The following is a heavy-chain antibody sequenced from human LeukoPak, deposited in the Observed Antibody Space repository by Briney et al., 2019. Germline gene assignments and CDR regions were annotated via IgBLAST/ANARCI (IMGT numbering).Heavy chain of an antibody. V-gene: IGHV3-23*01. CDR1: GFTFSSYA. J-gene: IGHJ4*02. CDR3: AKDRPNYYDSSGHYYRRNGDY. CDR2: ITSSGGST. Sequence: GGSLRLSCAASGFTFSSYATSWVRQAPGKGLEWVSSITSSGGSTYYAGSVKGQFTISRDNSKNTVYLQRNSLRAEDTAVYYCAKDRPNYYDSSGHYYRRNGDYWGQGTLVTVSS. D-gene: IGHD3-22*01.